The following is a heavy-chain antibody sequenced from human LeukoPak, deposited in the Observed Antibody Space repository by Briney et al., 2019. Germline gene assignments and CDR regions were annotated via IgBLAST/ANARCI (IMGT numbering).Heavy chain of an antibody. CDR1: GFTFSSYW. CDR2: IKQDGSEK. J-gene: IGHJ4*02. V-gene: IGHV3-7*01. D-gene: IGHD5-18*01. Sequence: GGSLRLSCAASGFTFSSYWMSWVRQAPGKGLEWVANIKQDGSEKYYVDSVKGRFTISRDNAKNSLYLQMNSLRAEDTAVYYCARVGIHLWLAYYFDYWGQGTLVTVSS. CDR3: ARVGIHLWLAYYFDY.